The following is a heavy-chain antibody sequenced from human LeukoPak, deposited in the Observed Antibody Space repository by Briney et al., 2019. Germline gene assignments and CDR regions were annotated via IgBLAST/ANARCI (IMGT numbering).Heavy chain of an antibody. CDR1: GFTFSNYA. Sequence: GGSLRLSCAASGFTFSNYAMSWVRQAPGKGLEWVSVFSGSGADTYYADSVKGRFTISRDNSKNTLYLQMNSLRAEDTAVYYCAKDLRAYYYDSSALAYWGQGTLVTVSS. CDR2: FSGSGADT. D-gene: IGHD3-22*01. J-gene: IGHJ4*02. CDR3: AKDLRAYYYDSSALAY. V-gene: IGHV3-23*01.